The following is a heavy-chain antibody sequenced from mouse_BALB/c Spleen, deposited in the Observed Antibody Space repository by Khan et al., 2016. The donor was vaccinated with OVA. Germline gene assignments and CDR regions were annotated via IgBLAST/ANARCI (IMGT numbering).Heavy chain of an antibody. CDR3: ARAYYRDDGYYAMDY. D-gene: IGHD2-14*01. J-gene: IGHJ4*01. CDR2: IWGGGGT. CDR1: GFSLSRYN. V-gene: IGHV2-6-4*01. Sequence: VQLQQSGPGLVAPSQSLSITCTVSGFSLSRYNIHWVRQPPGKGLEWLGMIWGGGGTDYNSTPKISLSISKDNSKSQVFLKMNSLQTDDTAMYFCARAYYRDDGYYAMDYWGQGTSVTVSS.